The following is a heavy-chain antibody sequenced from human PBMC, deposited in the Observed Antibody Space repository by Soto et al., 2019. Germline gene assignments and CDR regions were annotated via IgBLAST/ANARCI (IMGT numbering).Heavy chain of an antibody. J-gene: IGHJ4*02. CDR3: TTGSNEGY. D-gene: IGHD1-1*01. CDR1: GFSFSSAW. CDR2: IRTKPEGETT. V-gene: IGHV3-15*07. Sequence: EVQLLESGGGLVKPGGSLRLSCAASGFSFSSAWMNWVRQAPGKGLEWVGRIRTKPEGETTDYPAPVKGRFTISRADSKTTLYLQMTSLKIEDTAVYYCTTGSNEGYWGQGTLVTVSS.